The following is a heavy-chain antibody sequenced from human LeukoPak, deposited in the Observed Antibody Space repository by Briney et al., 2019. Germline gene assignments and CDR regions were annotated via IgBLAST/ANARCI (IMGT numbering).Heavy chain of an antibody. Sequence: SETLSLTCTVPGGSISSYYWSWIRQPPGKGLEWIGSIYSSGSAYYNPSLKSRVTISVDTSKNQFSLRLSSVTAADTAVYYCQSRYLEWLLEYWGQGTLVTVSS. CDR3: QSRYLEWLLEY. V-gene: IGHV4-59*05. CDR2: IYSSGSA. J-gene: IGHJ4*02. D-gene: IGHD3-3*01. CDR1: GGSISSYY.